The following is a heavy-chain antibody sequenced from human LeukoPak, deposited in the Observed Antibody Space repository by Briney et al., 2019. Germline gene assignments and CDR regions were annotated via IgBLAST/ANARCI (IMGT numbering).Heavy chain of an antibody. V-gene: IGHV4-59*08. J-gene: IGHJ4*02. CDR3: ARSFYSGSFSPYYFDY. CDR1: GGSISSYY. CDR2: IYYSGST. D-gene: IGHD1-26*01. Sequence: PSETLSLTCTVSGGSISSYYWSWIRQPPGKGLEWIGYIYYSGSTNYNPSLKSRVTISVDTSKNQFSLKLSPVTAADTAVYYCARSFYSGSFSPYYFDYWGQGTLVTVSS.